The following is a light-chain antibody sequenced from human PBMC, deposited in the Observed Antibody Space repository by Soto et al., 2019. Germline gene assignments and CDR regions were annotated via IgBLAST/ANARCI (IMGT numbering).Light chain of an antibody. V-gene: IGKV3-20*01. CDR3: QQYGSSPLFT. J-gene: IGKJ3*01. CDR2: GAS. Sequence: EIVLTQSPGTLSLSPGEGATLSCRTSQSVSSTYLAWYQQKPGQAPRLLIYGASNRAAGIPDRFSGSGSGIDFTLTISRLEPEDFAVYYCQQYGSSPLFTFGLGTKVDI. CDR1: QSVSSTY.